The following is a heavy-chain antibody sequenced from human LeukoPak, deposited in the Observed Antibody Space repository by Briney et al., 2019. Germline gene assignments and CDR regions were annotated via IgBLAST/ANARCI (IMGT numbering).Heavy chain of an antibody. CDR3: ARDGNDSSGYYYVPPWEGYFDY. J-gene: IGHJ4*02. V-gene: IGHV3-48*01. Sequence: GGSLRLSCAASGFTFSSYSMNWVRQAPGKGLEWVSYISSSSSTIYYADSVKGRFTISRDNAKNSLYLQMNSLRAEDMAVYYCARDGNDSSGYYYVPPWEGYFDYWGQGTLVTVSS. CDR2: ISSSSSTI. D-gene: IGHD3-22*01. CDR1: GFTFSSYS.